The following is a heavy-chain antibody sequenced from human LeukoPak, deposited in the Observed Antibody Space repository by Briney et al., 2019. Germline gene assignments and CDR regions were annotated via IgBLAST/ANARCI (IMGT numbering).Heavy chain of an antibody. CDR2: ISYDGSDK. Sequence: GGSLRLSCAASGFTFSSYGMHWVRQAPGKGLEWVAVISYDGSDKYYADSVKGRFTISRDNSKNTLYLQMNSLRAEDTAVYYCAKLQPLDYWGQGTLVTVSS. CDR3: AKLQPLDY. J-gene: IGHJ4*02. V-gene: IGHV3-30*18. CDR1: GFTFSSYG. D-gene: IGHD4-11*01.